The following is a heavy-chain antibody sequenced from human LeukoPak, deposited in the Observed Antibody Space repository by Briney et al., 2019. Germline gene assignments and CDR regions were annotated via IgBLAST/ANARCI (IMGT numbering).Heavy chain of an antibody. CDR3: ARGLFIDTAMVTGVDY. CDR2: MNPNSGNT. CDR1: GYTFTSYD. D-gene: IGHD5-18*01. J-gene: IGHJ4*02. V-gene: IGHV1-8*02. Sequence: ASVKVSCKASGYTFTSYDINWVRQATGQGLEWMGWMNPNSGNTGYAQKFQGRVTMTRNTSISTAYMELSSLRSEDTAVYYCARGLFIDTAMVTGVDYWGQGTLVTVSS.